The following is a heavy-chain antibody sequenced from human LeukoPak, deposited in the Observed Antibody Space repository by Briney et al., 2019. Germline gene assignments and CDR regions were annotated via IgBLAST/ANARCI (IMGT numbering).Heavy chain of an antibody. V-gene: IGHV4-39*07. D-gene: IGHD2-2*01. J-gene: IGHJ3*02. CDR1: GGSISSSSYY. CDR3: AREGPPTYCSSTSCYAFDI. Sequence: SETLSLTCTVSGGSISSSSYYWGWIRQPPGKGLEWIGSIYYSGSTYYNPSLKSRVTISVDTSKNQFSLKLSSVTAADTAVYYCAREGPPTYCSSTSCYAFDIWGQGTMLTVSS. CDR2: IYYSGST.